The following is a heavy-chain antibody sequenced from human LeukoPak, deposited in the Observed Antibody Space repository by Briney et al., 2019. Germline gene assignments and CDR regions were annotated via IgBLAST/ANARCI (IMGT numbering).Heavy chain of an antibody. D-gene: IGHD3-10*02. CDR1: GHTFTSYA. V-gene: IGHV1-3*01. J-gene: IGHJ5*02. CDR3: ARDSVRGLNWFDP. Sequence: GASVKVSCKASGHTFTSYAMHWVRQAPGQRLEWMGWINAGNGNTKYSQKFQGRVTIARDTSASTAYMELSSLRSEDTAVYYCARDSVRGLNWFDPWGQGTLVTVSS. CDR2: INAGNGNT.